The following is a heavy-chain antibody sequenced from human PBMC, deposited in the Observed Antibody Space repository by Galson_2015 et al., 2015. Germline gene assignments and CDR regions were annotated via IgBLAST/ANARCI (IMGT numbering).Heavy chain of an antibody. D-gene: IGHD3-3*01. CDR3: ARDDFWSGYHSGDYFDY. V-gene: IGHV1-2*06. CDR1: GYTFTGYY. Sequence: SVKVSCKASGYTFTGYYMHWVRQAPGQGLEWMGRINPNSGGTNYAQKFQGRVTMTRDTSISTAYMELSRLRSDDTAVYYCARDDFWSGYHSGDYFDYWGQGTLVTVSS. J-gene: IGHJ4*02. CDR2: INPNSGGT.